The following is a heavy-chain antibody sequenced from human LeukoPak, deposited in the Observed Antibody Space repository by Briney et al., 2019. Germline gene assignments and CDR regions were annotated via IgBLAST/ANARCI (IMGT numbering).Heavy chain of an antibody. Sequence: ASVKVSCKPSGYTFTANNMHGVRQPPGQGPKCMGWINPKSGDTYYTQKFQGRVTMTRDTSISTVYMEVRSLRHDDTAVYYCARDLRNDYGSGSSRFDSWGQGTLVTVSS. CDR3: ARDLRNDYGSGSSRFDS. CDR2: INPKSGDT. J-gene: IGHJ4*02. D-gene: IGHD3-10*01. V-gene: IGHV1-2*02. CDR1: GYTFTANN.